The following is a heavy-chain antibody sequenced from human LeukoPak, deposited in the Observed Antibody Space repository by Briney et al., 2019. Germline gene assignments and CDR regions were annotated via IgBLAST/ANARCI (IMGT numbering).Heavy chain of an antibody. CDR2: ISWNSGSI. CDR3: AKDIGGLLWFGESSPDAFDI. V-gene: IGHV3-9*01. D-gene: IGHD3-10*01. CDR1: GFTFDDYA. J-gene: IGHJ3*02. Sequence: PGRSLRLSCAASGFTFDDYAMHWVRQAPGKGLEWVSGISWNSGSIGYADSVKGRFTISRDNAKNSLYLQMNSLRAEDTALYYCAKDIGGLLWFGESSPDAFDIWGQGTMVTVSS.